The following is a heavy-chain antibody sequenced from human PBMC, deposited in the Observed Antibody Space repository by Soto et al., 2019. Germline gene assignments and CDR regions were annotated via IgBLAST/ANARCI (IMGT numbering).Heavy chain of an antibody. CDR2: IYHSGST. CDR3: AREADQQYSSGWYDY. Sequence: QVQLQESGPGLVKPSGTLSLTCAVSGGSISSSNWWSWVRQPPGKGLEWIGEIYHSGSTNYNPSLKSRVTXSXXXSXNQFSLKLSSVTAADTAVYYCAREADQQYSSGWYDYWGQGTLVTVSS. D-gene: IGHD6-19*01. J-gene: IGHJ4*02. CDR1: GGSISSSNW. V-gene: IGHV4-4*02.